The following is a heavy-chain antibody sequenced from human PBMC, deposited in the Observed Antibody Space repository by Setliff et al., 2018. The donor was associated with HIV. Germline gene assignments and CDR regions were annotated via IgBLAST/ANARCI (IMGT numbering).Heavy chain of an antibody. CDR3: ARGFSGDYIFTGYFDY. CDR2: INHSGST. D-gene: IGHD3-3*01. Sequence: PSETLSLTCAVYGGSFSGYYWSWIRQPPGKGLEWIGEINHSGSTNYNPSLKSRVTISVDTSKNQFSLKLTSVTAADTAFYYCARGFSGDYIFTGYFDYWGQGTLVTVSS. J-gene: IGHJ4*02. V-gene: IGHV4-34*01. CDR1: GGSFSGYY.